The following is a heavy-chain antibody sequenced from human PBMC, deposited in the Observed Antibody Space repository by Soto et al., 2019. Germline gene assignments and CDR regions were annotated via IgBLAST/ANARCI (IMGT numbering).Heavy chain of an antibody. V-gene: IGHV3-30-3*01. J-gene: IGHJ4*02. CDR2: ISYDGSNK. D-gene: IGHD6-13*01. CDR1: GFTFSGYA. CDR3: AREVSSWLDY. Sequence: PGGTLRLSCAASGFTFSGYAMHWVRQAPGKGLEWVAVISYDGSNKYYADSVKGRFTISRDNSKNTLYLQMNSLRAEDTAVYYCAREVSSWLDYWGQGTLVTVSS.